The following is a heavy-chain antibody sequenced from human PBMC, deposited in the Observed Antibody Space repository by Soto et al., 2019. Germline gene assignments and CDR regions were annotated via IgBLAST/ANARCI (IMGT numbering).Heavy chain of an antibody. D-gene: IGHD1-26*01. CDR1: GFTFSSHG. V-gene: IGHV3-30*18. Sequence: QVQLVESGGGVVQPGRSLRLSCAASGFTFSSHGMHWVRQAPGKGLEWVAVISYDGSNKYYADSVKGRFTISRDNSKNTLYLQMNSLRAEDTAVYYCAKEGVGVAFDYWGQGTLVTVSS. J-gene: IGHJ4*02. CDR3: AKEGVGVAFDY. CDR2: ISYDGSNK.